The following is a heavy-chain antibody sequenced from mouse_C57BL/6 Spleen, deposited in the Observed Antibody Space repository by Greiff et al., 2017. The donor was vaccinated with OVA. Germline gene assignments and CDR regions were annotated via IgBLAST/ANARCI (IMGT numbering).Heavy chain of an antibody. V-gene: IGHV1-15*01. CDR3: TRDGSFAY. D-gene: IGHD1-1*01. Sequence: LVESGAELVRPGASVTLSCKASGYTFNDYEMHWVKQTPVHGLEWIGAIDPETGGTAYNQKFKGKAILTADKSSSTAYMELRSLTSEDSAVYYCTRDGSFAYWGQGTLVTVS. J-gene: IGHJ3*01. CDR2: IDPETGGT. CDR1: GYTFNDYE.